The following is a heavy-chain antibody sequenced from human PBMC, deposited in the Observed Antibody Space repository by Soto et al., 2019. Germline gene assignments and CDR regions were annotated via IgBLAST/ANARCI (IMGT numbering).Heavy chain of an antibody. V-gene: IGHV4-31*03. CDR2: IFYSGST. Sequence: PSETLSLTCTVSGGSISSGGYYWSWIRQHPGKGLEWIGYIFYSGSTYYNPSLKSRGTISLDTSKNQFSLRLYSVTAADTAVYYCARVRTVLRDFDSRGLGTLVIVSS. D-gene: IGHD4-4*01. CDR1: GGSISSGGYY. CDR3: ARVRTVLRDFDS. J-gene: IGHJ4*02.